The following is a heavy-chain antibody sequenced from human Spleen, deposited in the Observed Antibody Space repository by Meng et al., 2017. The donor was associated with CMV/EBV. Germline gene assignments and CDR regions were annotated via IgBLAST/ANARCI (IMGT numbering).Heavy chain of an antibody. CDR1: SSGDYY. J-gene: IGHJ6*02. CDR3: TRDAGSRSTHMGYYGMDV. CDR2: IYYRGST. V-gene: IGHV4-30-4*08. D-gene: IGHD1-26*01. Sequence: SSGDYYWSWIRQPPGKGLEWIGYIYYRGSTYYNPSLKSRVTISVDTSKNQFSLKLKSVTAADTAVYYCTRDAGSRSTHMGYYGMDVWGQGTTVTVSS.